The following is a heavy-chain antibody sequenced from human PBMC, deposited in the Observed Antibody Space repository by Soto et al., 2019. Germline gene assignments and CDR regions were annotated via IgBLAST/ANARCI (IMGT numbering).Heavy chain of an antibody. Sequence: QLQLQESGPGLVKPSETLSLTCTVSGGSISSSSYYWGWIRQPPGKGLEWIGSIYYSGSTYYNPSLKSRVTISVDTSKNQFSLKLSSVTAADTAVYYCARHPYQLLPGGFDYWGQGTLVTVSS. CDR1: GGSISSSSYY. CDR3: ARHPYQLLPGGFDY. CDR2: IYYSGST. V-gene: IGHV4-39*01. J-gene: IGHJ4*02. D-gene: IGHD2-2*01.